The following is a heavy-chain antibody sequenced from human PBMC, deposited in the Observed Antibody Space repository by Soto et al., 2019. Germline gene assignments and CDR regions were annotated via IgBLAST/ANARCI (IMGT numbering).Heavy chain of an antibody. Sequence: QVQLQESGPGLVKPSETLSLTCTVSGGSINNYYWSWIRQPPGKGLEWIGYIYYSGGTNYNPSLKSRVXXSXDTXNSQFSLKLSSVTAADTAVYYCARRYSGYDDAFDIWGQGTMVTVSS. D-gene: IGHD5-12*01. CDR3: ARRYSGYDDAFDI. J-gene: IGHJ3*02. CDR2: IYYSGGT. V-gene: IGHV4-59*01. CDR1: GGSINNYY.